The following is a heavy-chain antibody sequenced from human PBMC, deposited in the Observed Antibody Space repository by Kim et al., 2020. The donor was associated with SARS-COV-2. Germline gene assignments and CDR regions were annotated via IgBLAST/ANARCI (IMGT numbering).Heavy chain of an antibody. CDR3: ASPGSGYYYLSFQH. J-gene: IGHJ1*01. D-gene: IGHD3-22*01. V-gene: IGHV3-53*01. Sequence: ADSVQGRFTISRDNSKTTLYRQMTGLRAEDTAVYYCASPGSGYYYLSFQHWGQGTLVTVSS.